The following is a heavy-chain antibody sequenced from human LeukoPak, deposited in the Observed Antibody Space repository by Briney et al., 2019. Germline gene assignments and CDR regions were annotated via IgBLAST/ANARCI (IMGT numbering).Heavy chain of an antibody. CDR3: AREPIVATKGDYYYYYMDV. D-gene: IGHD5-12*01. Sequence: GESLKISCKGSGYSFTNYWIGWVRQMPGKGLEWMGIIYPGDSETRYSPSFQGQVTISADKSISTAYLQWSSLKASDTAMYYCAREPIVATKGDYYYYYMDVWGKGTTVTVSS. J-gene: IGHJ6*03. CDR1: GYSFTNYW. V-gene: IGHV5-51*01. CDR2: IYPGDSET.